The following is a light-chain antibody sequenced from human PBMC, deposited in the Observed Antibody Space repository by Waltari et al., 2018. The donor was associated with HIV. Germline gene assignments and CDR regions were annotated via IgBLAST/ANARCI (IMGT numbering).Light chain of an antibody. CDR2: RNN. J-gene: IGLJ1*01. Sequence: QSVLTQPPSASETPGQRVTSSCSGSSSNIGSNYVYCYRHLPGTAPKPPIYRNNQRPAGVPDRFSGSKSGTSASLAISGLRSEDEADYYCAAWGDSLTSYVFGTGTKVTVL. V-gene: IGLV1-47*01. CDR1: SSNIGSNY. CDR3: AAWGDSLTSYV.